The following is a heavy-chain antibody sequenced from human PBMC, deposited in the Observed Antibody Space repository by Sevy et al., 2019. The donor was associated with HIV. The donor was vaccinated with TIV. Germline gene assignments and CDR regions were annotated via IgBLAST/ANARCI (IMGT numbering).Heavy chain of an antibody. CDR3: AKERRVLRFLEWLKPFDY. Sequence: GGSLRLSCAASGFTFSSYAMSWVRQAPGKGLEWVSAISGSGGSTYYADSVKGRFTISRDNSKNTLYLQMNSLRAEDTAVYYCAKERRVLRFLEWLKPFDYWGQGTLVTVSS. J-gene: IGHJ4*02. CDR1: GFTFSSYA. CDR2: ISGSGGST. V-gene: IGHV3-23*01. D-gene: IGHD3-3*01.